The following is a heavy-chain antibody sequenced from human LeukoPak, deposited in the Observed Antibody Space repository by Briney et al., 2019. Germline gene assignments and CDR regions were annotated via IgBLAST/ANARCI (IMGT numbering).Heavy chain of an antibody. Sequence: GGSLRLSCAASGFTFSSYSMNWVRQAPGKGLEWVSSISSSSSYISYADSLKGRFTIFRDNAKNSLYLQMNSLRAEDTAVYYCARVSNSGWGSRFDPWGQGTLVTVSS. V-gene: IGHV3-21*01. J-gene: IGHJ5*02. CDR1: GFTFSSYS. D-gene: IGHD6-19*01. CDR3: ARVSNSGWGSRFDP. CDR2: ISSSSSYI.